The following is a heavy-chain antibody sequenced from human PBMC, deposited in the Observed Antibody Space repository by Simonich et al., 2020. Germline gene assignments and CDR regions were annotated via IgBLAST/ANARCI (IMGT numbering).Heavy chain of an antibody. J-gene: IGHJ5*02. D-gene: IGHD2-8*01. CDR1: GYTFTSYD. CDR3: ARSRYCTNGVCYNWFDP. V-gene: IGHV1-8*03. Sequence: QVQLVQSGAEVKKPGASVKVSCTASGYTFTSYDINWVRQATGQGLEGKGGNKPYSGKQGHAKKFQGRVTHTRNTAISTAYMELSSLRSEDTAVYYCARSRYCTNGVCYNWFDPWGQGTLVTVSS. CDR2: NKPYSGKQ.